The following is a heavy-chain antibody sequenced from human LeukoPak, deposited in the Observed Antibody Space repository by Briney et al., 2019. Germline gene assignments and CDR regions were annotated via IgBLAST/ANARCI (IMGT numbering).Heavy chain of an antibody. Sequence: GGSLRLSCAASGFTFSNSAMSWVRQAPGKGLEWVSTLSGSGITTYYADSVKGRFTISRDNSKNTLYLQMNSLRAEDTAVYYCAKDPRPYYDVPVGYWGQGTLVTVSP. D-gene: IGHD3-3*01. CDR1: GFTFSNSA. CDR3: AKDPRPYYDVPVGY. CDR2: LSGSGITT. J-gene: IGHJ4*02. V-gene: IGHV3-23*01.